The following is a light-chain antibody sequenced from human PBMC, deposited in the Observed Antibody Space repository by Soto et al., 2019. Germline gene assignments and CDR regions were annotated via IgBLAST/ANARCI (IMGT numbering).Light chain of an antibody. CDR3: QQYNSNRA. V-gene: IGKV1-5*03. J-gene: IGKJ1*01. Sequence: DIQMTQSPSTLAASVGDRVTITCRASQSISTWLAWYQQKPGKAPNLLIYKASSLESGVPSRFSGSGSGTEFTLTINSLQPDDFATYYFQQYNSNRAFGQGTKVEIK. CDR2: KAS. CDR1: QSISTW.